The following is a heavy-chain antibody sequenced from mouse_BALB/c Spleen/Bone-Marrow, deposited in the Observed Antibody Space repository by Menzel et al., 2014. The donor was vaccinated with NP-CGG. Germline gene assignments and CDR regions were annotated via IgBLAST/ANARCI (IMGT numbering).Heavy chain of an antibody. J-gene: IGHJ4*01. V-gene: IGHV1-69*01. Sequence: QVQLQQSGAELGMPGASVKMSCKASGYTFTDNWIYWVKQRPGQGLEWIGAIDTSDSYTNYNQKFIGKASLTVDASPSTAYMQVSSLTSDDSAVYYCARGGHDFSLDYWGQGTSVTVSS. CDR2: IDTSDSYT. CDR3: ARGGHDFSLDY. CDR1: GYTFTDNW. D-gene: IGHD2-4*01.